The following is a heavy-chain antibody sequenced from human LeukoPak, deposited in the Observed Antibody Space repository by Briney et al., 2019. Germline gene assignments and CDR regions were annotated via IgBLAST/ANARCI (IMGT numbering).Heavy chain of an antibody. Sequence: PSETLSLTCTVSGGSISPHYWSWIRQPPEKGLEWIGYIYATGSTNYNPSLKSRVTISVDTSKNQFSLNLRSVTAADTAVYYCARHGSVRSPLGPWGQGTLVTVSS. D-gene: IGHD3-10*01. V-gene: IGHV4-4*09. J-gene: IGHJ5*02. CDR3: ARHGSVRSPLGP. CDR1: GGSISPHY. CDR2: IYATGST.